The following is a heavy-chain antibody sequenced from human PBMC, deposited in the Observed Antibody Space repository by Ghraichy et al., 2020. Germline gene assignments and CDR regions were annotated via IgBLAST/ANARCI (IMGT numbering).Heavy chain of an antibody. CDR2: AFYRSKWSN. V-gene: IGHV6-1*01. D-gene: IGHD3-22*01. Sequence: SQTLSLTYAISGENVSSNTAAWNWFRQSPSRGLEWLGRAFYRSKWSNDFALFVKSRIIINADTTKNQFSLQLTSVTPEDTAVYYCASHRGRGSYHDGFDFWGQGTLVTVSS. J-gene: IGHJ4*01. CDR3: ASHRGRGSYHDGFDF. CDR1: GENVSSNTAA.